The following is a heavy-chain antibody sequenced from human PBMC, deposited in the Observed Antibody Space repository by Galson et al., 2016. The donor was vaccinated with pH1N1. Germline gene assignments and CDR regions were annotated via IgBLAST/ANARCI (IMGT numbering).Heavy chain of an antibody. V-gene: IGHV3-53*01. CDR2: IYSGGDT. CDR3: ARDTGA. J-gene: IGHJ5*02. CDR1: GVTVSNNY. Sequence: LRLSCAASGVTVSNNYMSWVRQAPGKGLEWVSCIYSGGDTYYADSVKGRFTVSRDSSKNTVCLQMNSLRAEDTAVYYCARDTGAWGQGTLVTVSS. D-gene: IGHD7-27*01.